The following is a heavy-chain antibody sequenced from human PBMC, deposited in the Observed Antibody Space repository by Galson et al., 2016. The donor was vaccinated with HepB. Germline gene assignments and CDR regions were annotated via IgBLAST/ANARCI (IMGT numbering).Heavy chain of an antibody. CDR2: INTNTGNP. CDR3: AITSYTSGWYH. J-gene: IGHJ5*02. D-gene: IGHD6-19*01. V-gene: IGHV7-4-1*02. Sequence: SVKVSCKASGYTFTGYAMHWVRQAPGQGLEWMGWINTNTGNPTYAQGFTGRFIFSLDTSVSTAYLQISSLKAEDTAVYFCAITSYTSGWYHWGQGTLVTVSS. CDR1: GYTFTGYA.